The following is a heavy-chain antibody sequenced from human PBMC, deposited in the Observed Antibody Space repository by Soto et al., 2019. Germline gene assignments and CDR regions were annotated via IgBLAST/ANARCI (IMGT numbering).Heavy chain of an antibody. CDR1: GGSISSGGYS. CDR2: VYHSGST. CDR3: ARSQTTVTSYDS. Sequence: SETLSLTCAVSGGSISSGGYSWSWIRQPPGKGLEWIGYVYHSGSTYYNPSLKSRVIISVDRSKNQFSLKLSSVTAADTAVYYCARSQTTVTSYDSWGQGTLVTVSS. J-gene: IGHJ4*02. V-gene: IGHV4-30-2*01. D-gene: IGHD4-17*01.